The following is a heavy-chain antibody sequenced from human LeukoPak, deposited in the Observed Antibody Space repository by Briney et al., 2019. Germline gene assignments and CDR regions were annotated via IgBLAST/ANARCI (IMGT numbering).Heavy chain of an antibody. V-gene: IGHV1-2*02. CDR3: ARAVSSGWHGYYYYYYGMDV. D-gene: IGHD6-19*01. Sequence: ASVKVSCTASGYTFTGYYMHWVRQAPGQGLEWMGWINPNSGGTNYAQKFQGRVTMTRGTSISTAYMELSRLRSDDTAVYYCARAVSSGWHGYYYYYYGMDVWGQGTMVSVSS. CDR2: INPNSGGT. J-gene: IGHJ6*02. CDR1: GYTFTGYY.